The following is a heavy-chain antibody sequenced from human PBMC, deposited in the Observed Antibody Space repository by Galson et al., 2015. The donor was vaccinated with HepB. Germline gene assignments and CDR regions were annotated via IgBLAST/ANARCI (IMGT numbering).Heavy chain of an antibody. CDR2: ISAYNGNT. Sequence: SVKVSCKASGYTFTSYGISWVRQAPGQGLEWMGWISAYNGNTKYAQKLQGRVTITADESTSTVYMELSSLRSEDTAVFYCARGYDAGSYYYHYWGQGTLVTVSS. J-gene: IGHJ4*02. D-gene: IGHD3-10*01. CDR3: ARGYDAGSYYYHY. CDR1: GYTFTSYG. V-gene: IGHV1-18*01.